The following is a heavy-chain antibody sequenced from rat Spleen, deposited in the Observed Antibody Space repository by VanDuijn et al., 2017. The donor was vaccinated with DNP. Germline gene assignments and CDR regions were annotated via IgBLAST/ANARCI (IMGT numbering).Heavy chain of an antibody. D-gene: IGHD1-7*01. V-gene: IGHV2-27*01. J-gene: IGHJ2*01. CDR2: IQSGGST. CDR1: GFSLTSYH. CDR3: ARDYGYEYFDY. Sequence: QVQLKESGPGLVQPSQTLSLTCTVSGFSLTSYHVHWVRQPPGKGLEWMGRIQSGGSTDYNSALKSRLSISRDTSKSQVFLKRNSVQTEYQAKYFCARDYGYEYFDYWGQGVMVTVSS.